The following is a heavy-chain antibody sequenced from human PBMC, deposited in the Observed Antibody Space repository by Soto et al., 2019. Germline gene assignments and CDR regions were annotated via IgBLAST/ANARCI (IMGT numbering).Heavy chain of an antibody. D-gene: IGHD3-22*01. CDR2: ISGSGGST. V-gene: IGHV3-23*01. CDR3: AKDMYYYDSSGHWVYYFDY. Sequence: GGSLRLSCAASGFTFSSYAMSWVRQAPGKGLEWVSAISGSGGSTYYADSVKGRFTISRDNSKNTLYLQMNSLRAEDTAVYYCAKDMYYYDSSGHWVYYFDYWGQGTLVTVSS. J-gene: IGHJ4*02. CDR1: GFTFSSYA.